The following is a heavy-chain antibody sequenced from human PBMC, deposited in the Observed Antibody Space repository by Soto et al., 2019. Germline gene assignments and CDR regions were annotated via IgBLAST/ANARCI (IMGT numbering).Heavy chain of an antibody. Sequence: PSETLSLTCAVSGYSISSGYYWGWIQQTPGKGLGRIASIYHSGSTYYNPSLKSRVTISVDTTQNQFSLKLTSLTAADTAVYYCAIGAATVTPGWFDPRGQGIMVTVSS. CDR2: IYHSGST. J-gene: IGHJ5*02. CDR1: GYSISSGYY. CDR3: AIGAATVTPGWFDP. V-gene: IGHV4-38-2*01. D-gene: IGHD4-17*01.